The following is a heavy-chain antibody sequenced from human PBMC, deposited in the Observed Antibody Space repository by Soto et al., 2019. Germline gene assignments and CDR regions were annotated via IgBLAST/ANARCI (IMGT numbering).Heavy chain of an antibody. V-gene: IGHV3-33*01. D-gene: IGHD1-26*01. Sequence: QVQLVESGGGVVQPGRSLRLSCAASGFTFSSYGMHWVRQAPGKGLEWVAVIWYDGSNKYYADSVKGRFTISRDNSKNTLYLQMNSLRPEDTAVYYCAREHFSGSYYDYWGQGTLVTVSS. CDR2: IWYDGSNK. CDR1: GFTFSSYG. CDR3: AREHFSGSYYDY. J-gene: IGHJ4*02.